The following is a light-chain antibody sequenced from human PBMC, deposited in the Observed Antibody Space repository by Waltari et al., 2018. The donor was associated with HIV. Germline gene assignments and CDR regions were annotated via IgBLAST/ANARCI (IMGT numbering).Light chain of an antibody. Sequence: QPVVTLPPSPPAHPGHNVTISCSATRYTIGINLVNLYQHLPGAAPKLLIYSNDQRPSGVPDRISGSKSGTSASLAISGLQPEDEADYYCASWDDKLKGYVFGSGTKVTVL. CDR1: RYTIGINL. CDR3: ASWDDKLKGYV. V-gene: IGLV1-44*01. CDR2: SND. J-gene: IGLJ1*01.